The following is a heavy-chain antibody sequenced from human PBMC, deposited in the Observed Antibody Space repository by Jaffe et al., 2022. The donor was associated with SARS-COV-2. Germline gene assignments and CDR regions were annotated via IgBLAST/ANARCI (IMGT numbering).Heavy chain of an antibody. CDR1: GYTFTGYW. V-gene: IGHV5-51*01. CDR2: IYPGDSYT. Sequence: EVQLVQSGAEVKKPGESLKISCKGSGYTFTGYWIAWVRQMPGKGLEWMGIIYPGDSYTRYSPSFQGQVTISADKSINTAYLQWTSLKASDTAMYYCARHPKNRYNRFDPWGQGTLVTVSS. J-gene: IGHJ5*02. CDR3: ARHPKNRYNRFDP.